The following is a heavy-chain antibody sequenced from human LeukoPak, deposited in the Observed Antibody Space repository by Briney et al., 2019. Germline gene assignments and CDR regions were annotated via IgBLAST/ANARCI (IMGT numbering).Heavy chain of an antibody. Sequence: ASVKVSCKASGYTFTGYYMHWVRQAPGQGLEWMGWINPNSGGTNYAQKFQGRVTMTRDTSISTACMELSRLRSDDTAVYYCARSKRYCSGGSCYSAAGYWGQGTLVTVSS. CDR3: ARSKRYCSGGSCYSAAGY. V-gene: IGHV1-2*02. J-gene: IGHJ4*02. CDR1: GYTFTGYY. D-gene: IGHD2-15*01. CDR2: INPNSGGT.